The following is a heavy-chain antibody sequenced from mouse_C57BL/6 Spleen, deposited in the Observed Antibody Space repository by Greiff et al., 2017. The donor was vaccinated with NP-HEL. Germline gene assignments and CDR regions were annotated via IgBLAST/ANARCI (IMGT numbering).Heavy chain of an antibody. J-gene: IGHJ2*01. CDR2: ISSGSSTI. CDR3: ATLYGYDGDFDY. D-gene: IGHD2-2*01. CDR1: GFTFSDYG. Sequence: EVQVVESGGGLVKPGGSLKLSCAASGFTFSDYGMHWVRQAPEKGLEWVAYISSGSSTIYYADTVKGRFTISRDNAKNTLFLQMTSLRSEDTAMYYCATLYGYDGDFDYWGQGTPLTVSS. V-gene: IGHV5-17*01.